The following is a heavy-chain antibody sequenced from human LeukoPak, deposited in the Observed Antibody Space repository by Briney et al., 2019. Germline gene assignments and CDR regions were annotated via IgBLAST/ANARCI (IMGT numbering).Heavy chain of an antibody. Sequence: PSETLSLTCTVSGASITNYYWNWIRQPPGKGLEWIGEINHTGSTNYNPSLKSRVTISVDTSKNQFSLKLSSVTAADAAVYYCARGRGYNSFDYWGQGTLVTVSS. CDR1: GASITNYY. D-gene: IGHD2/OR15-2a*01. CDR3: ARGRGYNSFDY. J-gene: IGHJ4*02. CDR2: INHTGST. V-gene: IGHV4-34*01.